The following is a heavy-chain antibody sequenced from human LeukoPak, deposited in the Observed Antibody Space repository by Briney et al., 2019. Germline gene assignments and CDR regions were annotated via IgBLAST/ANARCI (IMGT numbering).Heavy chain of an antibody. CDR1: GFTFSSYA. J-gene: IGHJ4*02. CDR2: ISGSGGST. Sequence: GGSLRLSCAASGFTFSSYAMSWVRQAPGKGLGWVSAISGSGGSTYYADSVKGRFTISRDNSKNTLYLQMNSLRAEDTAVYYCAKGIVGATRKINFFDYWSQGTLVTVSS. V-gene: IGHV3-23*01. D-gene: IGHD1-26*01. CDR3: AKGIVGATRKINFFDY.